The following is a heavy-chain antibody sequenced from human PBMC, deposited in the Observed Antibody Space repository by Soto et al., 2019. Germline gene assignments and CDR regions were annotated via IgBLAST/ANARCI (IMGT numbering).Heavy chain of an antibody. CDR1: GCTFSDYY. CDR3: ARSLGYCSSTSCYPGYFDY. Sequence: GGSLRLSCAASGCTFSDYYMSWIRQAPGKGLEWVSYISSGGSTIYYADSVRGRFTISRDNAKNSLYLQMNSLRAEDTAVYYCARSLGYCSSTSCYPGYFDYWGQGTLVTVSS. CDR2: ISSGGSTI. V-gene: IGHV3-11*01. D-gene: IGHD2-2*01. J-gene: IGHJ4*02.